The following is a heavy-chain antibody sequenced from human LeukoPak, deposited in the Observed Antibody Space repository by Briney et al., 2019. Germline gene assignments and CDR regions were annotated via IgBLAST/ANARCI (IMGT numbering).Heavy chain of an antibody. J-gene: IGHJ6*03. CDR3: AKDFVRWLQAYYYMDV. Sequence: PGGSLRLSCAASGFTFSSYGMHWVRQAPGKGLEWVAFIRYDGSNKYYAHSVKGRFTISRDNSKNTLYLQMNSLRAEDTAVYYCAKDFVRWLQAYYYMDVWGKGTTVTISS. V-gene: IGHV3-30*02. D-gene: IGHD5-12*01. CDR2: IRYDGSNK. CDR1: GFTFSSYG.